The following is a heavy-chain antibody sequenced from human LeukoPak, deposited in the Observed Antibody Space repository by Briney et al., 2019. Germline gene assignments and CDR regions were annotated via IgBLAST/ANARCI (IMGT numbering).Heavy chain of an antibody. CDR2: IKQDGSEE. CDR3: ARDRGSGSYYSQD. V-gene: IGHV3-7*01. D-gene: IGHD3-10*01. Sequence: PGGSLRLSCAASGFTFSGFWMTWVRQAPGKGLEWVANIKQDGSEEHYVDSVKGRFIISRDNAKNSLYLQMNSLRAEDTAVYYCARDRGSGSYYSQDWGQGTLVTVSS. CDR1: GFTFSGFW. J-gene: IGHJ4*02.